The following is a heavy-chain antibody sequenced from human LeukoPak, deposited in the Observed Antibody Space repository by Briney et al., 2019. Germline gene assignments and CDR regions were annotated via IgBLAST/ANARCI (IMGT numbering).Heavy chain of an antibody. V-gene: IGHV3-7*01. D-gene: IGHD1-7*01. J-gene: IGHJ4*02. Sequence: GGSLRLSCAASGFTFSIYWMNWVRQAPGKGLEWVANIKQDGSEKYNVDSVKGRFTISGDNAKNSLYLQMNSLRAEDMAVYYCARGWNYAYDYWGQGTLVTVSS. CDR1: GFTFSIYW. CDR2: IKQDGSEK. CDR3: ARGWNYAYDY.